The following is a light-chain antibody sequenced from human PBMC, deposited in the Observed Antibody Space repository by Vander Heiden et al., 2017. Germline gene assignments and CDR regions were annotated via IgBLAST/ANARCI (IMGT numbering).Light chain of an antibody. Sequence: EIVMTQSPATLSVSPGERATLSCRASQSVSTKLGWYQQKPGQAPRLLIDGASTRATGIPARFRGSGSGTEFTLTISSLQSEDFAVYYCHQENKCPGTFGQGTKVEIK. CDR3: HQENKCPGT. J-gene: IGKJ1*01. V-gene: IGKV3-15*01. CDR1: QSVSTK. CDR2: GAS.